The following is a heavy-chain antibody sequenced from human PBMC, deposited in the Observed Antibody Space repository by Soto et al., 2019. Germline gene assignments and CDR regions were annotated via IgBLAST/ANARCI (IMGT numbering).Heavy chain of an antibody. CDR3: ARAPRSSWYSDYYYGMDV. CDR1: GSSFTSYW. CDR2: IYPAHSDT. D-gene: IGHD6-13*01. Sequence: GESLKISCKGSGSSFTSYWIGWVSLMPGKGLEWVGIIYPAHSDTRYIPSFRGQGTSSADQSISTAYLQWSSLKASNTAMYYRARAPRSSWYSDYYYGMDVWGQGTTVTVSS. V-gene: IGHV5-51*01. J-gene: IGHJ6*02.